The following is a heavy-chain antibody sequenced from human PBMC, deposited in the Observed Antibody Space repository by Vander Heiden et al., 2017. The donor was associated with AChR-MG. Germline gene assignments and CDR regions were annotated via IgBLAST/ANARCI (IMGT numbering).Heavy chain of an antibody. CDR2: ISYDGNNE. V-gene: IGHV3-30-3*01. D-gene: IGHD6-25*01. CDR1: GCTFSSYA. J-gene: IGHJ4*02. Sequence: QVQLVESGGDVVQPGRSRRLSCASSGCTFSSYAMHWVRQDPGKGLEWVASISYDGNNEYYADSVKGRFTISRDTSRNTLYLQMNSLRPEDTAVYYCARDLADGGYDYWGQGTLVTVSS. CDR3: ARDLADGGYDY.